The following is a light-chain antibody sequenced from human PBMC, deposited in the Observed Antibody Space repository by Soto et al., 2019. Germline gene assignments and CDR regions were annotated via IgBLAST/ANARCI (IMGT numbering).Light chain of an antibody. V-gene: IGKV3-20*01. CDR3: QHFGSSLRT. J-gene: IGKJ1*01. CDR2: GTS. Sequence: ILLTQSPGTLSLSPGDGATLSCRTSQSFSSHFLAWYQQKPGQAPRLLIHGTSSRATGIPDRFSGSGSGTDFTLTINSLEPEDFAVYYCQHFGSSLRTFGQGTKVDIK. CDR1: QSFSSHF.